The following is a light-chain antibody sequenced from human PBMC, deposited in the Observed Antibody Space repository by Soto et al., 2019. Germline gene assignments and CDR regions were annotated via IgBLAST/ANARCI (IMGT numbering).Light chain of an antibody. CDR3: QQYGSSPPMCT. Sequence: EIVLTQSPGTLSLSPGERATLSCRASQSASSSYLAWYQQKPGQAPRLLTYGASSRATGIPDRFSGSGSGTDVTRTISRLVPEDFAVYYCQQYGSSPPMCTLGQGTKLEIK. J-gene: IGKJ2*02. CDR2: GAS. V-gene: IGKV3-20*01. CDR1: QSASSSY.